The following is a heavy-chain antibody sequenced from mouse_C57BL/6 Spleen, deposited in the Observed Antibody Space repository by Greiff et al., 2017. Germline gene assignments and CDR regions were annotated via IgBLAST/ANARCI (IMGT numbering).Heavy chain of an antibody. CDR1: GYTFTSYW. CDR2: IDPSDSYT. D-gene: IGHD3-3*01. V-gene: IGHV1-50*01. CDR3: ARKGTWDY. Sequence: QVQLQQPGAELVKPGASVKLSCKASGYTFTSYWMQWVKQRPGQGLEWIGEIDPSDSYTNYNQKFKGKATLTVDTSSSTAYMQLSSLTSEDSAVYYCARKGTWDYWGKGTTLTVSS. J-gene: IGHJ2*01.